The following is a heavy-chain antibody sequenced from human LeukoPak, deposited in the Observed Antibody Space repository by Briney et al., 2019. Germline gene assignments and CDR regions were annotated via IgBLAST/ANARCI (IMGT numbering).Heavy chain of an antibody. CDR1: GYTFTGYY. CDR3: ARVSLGYDYVWGSYQD. D-gene: IGHD3-16*02. Sequence: ASVKVSCTASGYTFTGYYMHWVRQAPGQGLEWMGWINPNSGGTNYAQKFQGRVTMTRDTSISTAYMELSRLRSDDTAVYYCARVSLGYDYVWGSYQDWGQGTLVTVSS. CDR2: INPNSGGT. V-gene: IGHV1-2*02. J-gene: IGHJ4*02.